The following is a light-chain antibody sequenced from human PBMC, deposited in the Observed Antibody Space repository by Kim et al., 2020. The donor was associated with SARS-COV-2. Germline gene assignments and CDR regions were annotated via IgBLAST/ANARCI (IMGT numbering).Light chain of an antibody. V-gene: IGLV6-57*03. CDR2: EDN. Sequence: TVTIYCTRSSGSIADNYVQWYQQRPGSAPTTVIYEDNQRPSGVPDRFSGSIDSSSNSASLTISGLKTEDEADYYCQSYDTTNQDVVFGGGTQLTVL. CDR3: QSYDTTNQDVV. CDR1: SGSIADNY. J-gene: IGLJ2*01.